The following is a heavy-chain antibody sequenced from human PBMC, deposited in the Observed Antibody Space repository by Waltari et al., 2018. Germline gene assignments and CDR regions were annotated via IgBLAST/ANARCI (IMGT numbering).Heavy chain of an antibody. CDR2: TRNKENSYST. V-gene: IGHV3-72*01. D-gene: IGHD2-2*02. Sequence: EVQVVASGGDLVQPGGSLRLSCAGSGFPFSDHYIDGVRQAPGKGMEWLCLTRNKENSYSTVYAASVKGRFTISRDDSKNLAYLQMNSLGIDDTAIYYCVRSYTASPMDVWGQGTTVTVSS. J-gene: IGHJ6*02. CDR3: VRSYTASPMDV. CDR1: GFPFSDHY.